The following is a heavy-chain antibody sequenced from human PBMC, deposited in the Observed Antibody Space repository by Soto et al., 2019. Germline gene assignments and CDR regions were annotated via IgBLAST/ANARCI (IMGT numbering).Heavy chain of an antibody. CDR1: GFIFSSYG. CDR2: IRYDGSKT. J-gene: IGHJ4*02. CDR3: ARGKQGRGGYDSPFDY. D-gene: IGHD3-3*01. Sequence: QVQLVESGGGVVQPGGSLRLSCAPSGFIFSSYGMHWVRQAPGKGLEWVAVIRYDGSKTYYEDSVKGRFTISRDNSKNTLSLQMNSLRAEDTAVYYCARGKQGRGGYDSPFDYWGQGTLVTVAS. V-gene: IGHV3-33*01.